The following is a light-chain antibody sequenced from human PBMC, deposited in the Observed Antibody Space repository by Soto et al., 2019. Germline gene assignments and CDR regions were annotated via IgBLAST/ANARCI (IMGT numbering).Light chain of an antibody. J-gene: IGLJ2*01. CDR1: SSDVGGYNY. CDR2: EVY. CDR3: SAYAGSSTWV. V-gene: IGLV2-8*01. Sequence: QSAPTQPPSASGSPGQSVTFSCTGTSSDVGGYNYVSWYQQYPGKAPTLMIYEVYKRPSGVPDRFSGSKSGNTASLTVSGLQAEDEADYYCSAYAGSSTWVFGGGTKLTVL.